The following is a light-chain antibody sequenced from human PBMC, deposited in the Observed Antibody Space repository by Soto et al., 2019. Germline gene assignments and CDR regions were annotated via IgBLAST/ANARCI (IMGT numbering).Light chain of an antibody. Sequence: EIVLTQSPGTLSLSPGERATLSCRASQRVTSSYLAWYQQKPGQAPRLLMYGASSRATGVADRFSGSGSGTDFTLTISRLEPEDCAVYYCQQYGNSRVTFGPGTKVDIK. CDR1: QRVTSSY. J-gene: IGKJ3*01. V-gene: IGKV3-20*01. CDR2: GAS. CDR3: QQYGNSRVT.